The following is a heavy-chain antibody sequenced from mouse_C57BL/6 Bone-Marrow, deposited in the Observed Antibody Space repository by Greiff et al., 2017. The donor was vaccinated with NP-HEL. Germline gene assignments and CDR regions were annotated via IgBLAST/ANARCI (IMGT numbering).Heavy chain of an antibody. D-gene: IGHD2-4*01. CDR2: IYPGDGDT. Sequence: LEESGAELVKPGASVKISCKASGYAFSSYWMNWVKQRPGKGLEWIGQIYPGDGDTNYNGKFKGKATLTADKSSSTAYMQLSSLTSEDSAVYFCARSYDYDWGYWGQGTTLTVSS. CDR1: GYAFSSYW. V-gene: IGHV1-80*01. CDR3: ARSYDYDWGY. J-gene: IGHJ2*01.